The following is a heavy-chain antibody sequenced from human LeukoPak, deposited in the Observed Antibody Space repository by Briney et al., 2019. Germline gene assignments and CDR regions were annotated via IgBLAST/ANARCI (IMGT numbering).Heavy chain of an antibody. CDR2: ISSSSSYI. Sequence: GGSLRLSCAASGSTFSSYSMNWVRQAPGKGLEWVSSISSSSSYIYYADSVKGRFTISRDNAKNSLYLQMNSLRAEDTAVYYCAREGYCSGGSCFSDYWGQGTLVTVSS. D-gene: IGHD2-15*01. CDR1: GSTFSSYS. J-gene: IGHJ4*02. V-gene: IGHV3-21*01. CDR3: AREGYCSGGSCFSDY.